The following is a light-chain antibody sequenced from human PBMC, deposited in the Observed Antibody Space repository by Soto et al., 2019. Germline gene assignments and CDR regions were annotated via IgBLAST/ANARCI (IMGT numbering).Light chain of an antibody. CDR1: QSVSSN. J-gene: IGKJ4*01. Sequence: ELVMAQSPAALSVSPGARAKQSRRASQSVSSNLAWYQQKPGQAPRLLIYGASTRATGIPARFSGSGSGTEFTLTISSLQSEDCAIYYCQQYHTWPITCGGGNKVDIK. V-gene: IGKV3-15*01. CDR2: GAS. CDR3: QQYHTWPIT.